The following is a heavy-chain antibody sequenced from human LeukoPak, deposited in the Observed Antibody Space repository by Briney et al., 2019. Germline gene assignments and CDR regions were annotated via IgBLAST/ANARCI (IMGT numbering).Heavy chain of an antibody. V-gene: IGHV4-61*02. CDR1: GGSISSGSYY. CDR2: IYTSGST. D-gene: IGHD6-19*01. CDR3: ARGLREQWLVNGPFDY. J-gene: IGHJ4*02. Sequence: SQTLSLTCTVSGGSISSGSYYCSWIRQPAGKGLEWIGRIYTSGSTNYNPSLKSRVTISVDTSKNQFSLKLSSVTAADTAVYYCARGLREQWLVNGPFDYWGQGTLVTVSS.